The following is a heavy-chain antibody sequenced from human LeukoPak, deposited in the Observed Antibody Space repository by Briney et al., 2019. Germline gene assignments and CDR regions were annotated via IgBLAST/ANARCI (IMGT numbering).Heavy chain of an antibody. CDR2: ISSSGSTI. V-gene: IGHV3-11*01. D-gene: IGHD6-6*01. J-gene: IGHJ4*02. CDR3: ARDQNSSSSRGVVGY. CDR1: GFTFSDYY. Sequence: GGSLRLSCAASGFTFSDYYMSWIRQAPGKGLEWVSYISSSGSTIYYADSVKGRFAISRDNAKNSLYLQMNSLRDEDTAVYYCARDQNSSSSRGVVGYWGQGTLVTVSS.